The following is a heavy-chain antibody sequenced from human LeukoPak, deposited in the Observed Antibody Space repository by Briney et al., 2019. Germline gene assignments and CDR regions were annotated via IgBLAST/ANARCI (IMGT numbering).Heavy chain of an antibody. CDR2: ISAYNGNT. J-gene: IGHJ5*02. Sequence: ASVKVSCKASGYTFTSYGISWVRQAPGQGLEWMGWISAYNGNTNYAQKLQGRVTMTTDTSTSTAYMELRSLRSDDTAVYYCARDQTGLAAAGDNWFDPWGQGTLVTVSS. CDR3: ARDQTGLAAAGDNWFDP. CDR1: GYTFTSYG. D-gene: IGHD6-13*01. V-gene: IGHV1-18*01.